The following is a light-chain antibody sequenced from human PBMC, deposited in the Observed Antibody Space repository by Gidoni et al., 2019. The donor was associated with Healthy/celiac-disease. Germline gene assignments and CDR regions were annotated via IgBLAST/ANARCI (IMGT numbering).Light chain of an antibody. CDR3: QVWDSSSDHVV. Sequence: SYVLTQPPSVSLAPGKPARITCGGNNIGSKSVHWYQQKPGQAPVLVVCDDSDRPSGIPERFSGSNSGNTATLTISRVEAGDEADYYCQVWDSSSDHVVFGGGTKLTVL. J-gene: IGLJ2*01. CDR1: NIGSKS. CDR2: DDS. V-gene: IGLV3-21*03.